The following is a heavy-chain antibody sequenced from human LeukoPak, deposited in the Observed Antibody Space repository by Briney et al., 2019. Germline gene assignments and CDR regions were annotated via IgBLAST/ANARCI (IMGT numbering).Heavy chain of an antibody. D-gene: IGHD3-22*01. CDR2: IRYDGSNK. CDR1: GFTFSSYG. CDR3: AKVRGVVITFFDY. J-gene: IGHJ4*02. Sequence: GGSLRLSCAASGFTFSSYGMHWARQAPGKGLEWVAFIRYDGSNKYYADSVKGRFTISRDNSKNTLYLQMNSLRAEDTAVYYCAKVRGVVITFFDYWGQGTLVTVSS. V-gene: IGHV3-30*02.